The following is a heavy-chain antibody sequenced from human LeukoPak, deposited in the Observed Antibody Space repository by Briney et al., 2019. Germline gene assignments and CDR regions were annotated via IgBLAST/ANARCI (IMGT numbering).Heavy chain of an antibody. D-gene: IGHD6-13*01. CDR2: IRSKANTYAT. V-gene: IGHV3-73*01. J-gene: IGHJ6*02. Sequence: GGSLRLSCAASGFTFSGSAMHWVRPASGKGLEWVGRIRSKANTYATAYAASVKGRFTISRDDSKNTAYLQLNSLNTEDTAVYYCSAAVGTDFYDYGMDVWGQGTTVIVSS. CDR1: GFTFSGSA. CDR3: SAAVGTDFYDYGMDV.